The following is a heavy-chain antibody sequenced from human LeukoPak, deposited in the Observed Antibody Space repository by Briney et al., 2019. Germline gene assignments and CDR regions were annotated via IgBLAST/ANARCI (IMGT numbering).Heavy chain of an antibody. D-gene: IGHD7-27*01. J-gene: IGHJ3*02. CDR3: VTPWGSRVFDI. V-gene: IGHV7-4-1*02. Sequence: ASVKVSCKASGYTFTNYAMNWVRQAPGQGLEWMGWINTNTGNPTYAQGFTGRFVFSLDTSVSTAYLQISSLKAEDTAVYYCVTPWGSRVFDIWGQGTMVTVSS. CDR1: GYTFTNYA. CDR2: INTNTGNP.